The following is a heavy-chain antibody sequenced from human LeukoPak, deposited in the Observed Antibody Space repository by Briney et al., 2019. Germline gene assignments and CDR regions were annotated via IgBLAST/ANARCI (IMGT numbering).Heavy chain of an antibody. CDR2: ISSSSSTI. CDR1: GXTFSSYS. V-gene: IGHV3-48*02. CDR3: ASMFSFYFDY. D-gene: IGHD3-10*02. J-gene: IGHJ4*02. Sequence: PGGSLRLSCAASGXTFSSYSMNWVRQAPGKGLEWVSYISSSSSTIYYADSVKGRFTISRDNAKNSLYLQMNSLRDEDTAVYYCASMFSFYFDYWGQGILVPVSS.